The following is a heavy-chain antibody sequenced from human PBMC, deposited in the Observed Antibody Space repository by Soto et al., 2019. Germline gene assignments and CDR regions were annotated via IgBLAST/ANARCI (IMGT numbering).Heavy chain of an antibody. V-gene: IGHV3-48*03. CDR3: ARVFFRVSSGGYFSTSNSARDV. CDR2: ISGGGTTI. J-gene: IGHJ6*02. Sequence: SCDASGFTLISYEISWVRQAPGKGLEWVSYISGGGTTIYYADSLKVRFTISRHNSKNTLYLQMNILRAEDTAVYYCARVFFRVSSGGYFSTSNSARDVGGQGPRVPLPS. CDR1: GFTLISYE. D-gene: IGHD6-13*01.